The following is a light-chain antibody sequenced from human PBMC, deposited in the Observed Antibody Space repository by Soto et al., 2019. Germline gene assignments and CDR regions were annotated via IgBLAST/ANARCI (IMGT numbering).Light chain of an antibody. CDR1: QTISGW. V-gene: IGKV1-5*01. CDR2: DAS. J-gene: IGKJ1*01. Sequence: DIQVTQSPSSLSASVGDTVTITCRASQTISGWLAWYQQRPGKAPNLLIFDASTLESGVPSRFSGSGSGTTFTLTISSLQSDDFATYYCLQYNGYYRTFGQGTKVDI. CDR3: LQYNGYYRT.